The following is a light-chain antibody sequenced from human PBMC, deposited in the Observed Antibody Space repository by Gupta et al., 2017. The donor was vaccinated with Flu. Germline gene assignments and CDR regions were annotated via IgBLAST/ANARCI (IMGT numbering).Light chain of an antibody. CDR3: QSYDSSLSGWV. CDR2: RNN. CDR1: SSNIGAPYD. J-gene: IGLJ3*02. Sequence: SLLAQPPSVSGAPGQRVTISCTGGSSNIGAPYDVHWYQQLPGTAPKLLIYRNNNRPSGVPDRFSASKSGASASLAISGLQAEDEADYYCQSYDSSLSGWVFGGGTKLTVL. V-gene: IGLV1-40*01.